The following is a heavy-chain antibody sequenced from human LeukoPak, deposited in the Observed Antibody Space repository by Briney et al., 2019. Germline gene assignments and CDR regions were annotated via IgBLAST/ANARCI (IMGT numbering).Heavy chain of an antibody. CDR1: GFALSSYA. J-gene: IGHJ4*02. CDR3: AKGRRGSSYVHYFDS. CDR2: ISNDGINT. D-gene: IGHD5-18*01. V-gene: IGHV3-30*18. Sequence: GRSLRLSCAASGFALSSYAVLWVRQAPGKGLEWVGVISNDGINTYYTDSLKGRFTISRDNSNSTLYLHMNSLRLEDTAVYYCAKGRRGSSYVHYFDSWGQGALVTVSS.